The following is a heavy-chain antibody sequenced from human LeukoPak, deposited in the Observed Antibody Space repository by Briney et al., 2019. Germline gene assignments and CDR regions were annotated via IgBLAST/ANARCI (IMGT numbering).Heavy chain of an antibody. D-gene: IGHD5-12*01. V-gene: IGHV4-39*02. CDR1: GGSITSNDYY. Sequence: SETLSLTCTVSGGSITSNDYYWGWIRQPPGKGLEWIGNIFHTGSTYYNPSLKSRLTISIGTSKNQFSLKLSSVTAADTAVYYCARVGSTLIVDMTGAWFDPWGQGTLVTVSS. CDR3: ARVGSTLIVDMTGAWFDP. J-gene: IGHJ5*02. CDR2: IFHTGST.